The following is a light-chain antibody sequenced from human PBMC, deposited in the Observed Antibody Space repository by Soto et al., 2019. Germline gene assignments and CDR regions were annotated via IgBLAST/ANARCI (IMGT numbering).Light chain of an antibody. Sequence: DGQRTQSPSSLSASVGDRVTITCRASQGISNYLAWYQQKPGKVPKLLIYAASTLQSGVPSRFSGSGSGTDFTLTISSLQPEDVTTYYCQKSNSALRPFGQGTKVDIK. CDR3: QKSNSALRP. CDR1: QGISNY. J-gene: IGKJ1*01. CDR2: AAS. V-gene: IGKV1-27*01.